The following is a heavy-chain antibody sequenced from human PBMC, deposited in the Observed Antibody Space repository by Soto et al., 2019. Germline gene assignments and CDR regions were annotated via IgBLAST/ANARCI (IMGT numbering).Heavy chain of an antibody. Sequence: GGSLRLSCAASGFTFSSYAMHWVRQAPGKGLEWVAVISYDGSNKYYADSVKGRFTISRDNSKNTLYLQMNSLRAEDTAVYYCARQVVVVVAAKGYFDYWGQGTLVTVSS. CDR3: ARQVVVVVAAKGYFDY. J-gene: IGHJ4*02. CDR2: ISYDGSNK. D-gene: IGHD2-15*01. CDR1: GFTFSSYA. V-gene: IGHV3-30-3*01.